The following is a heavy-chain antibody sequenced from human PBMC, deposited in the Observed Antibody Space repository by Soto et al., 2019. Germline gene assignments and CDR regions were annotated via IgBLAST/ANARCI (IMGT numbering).Heavy chain of an antibody. D-gene: IGHD6-6*01. V-gene: IGHV4-39*01. CDR3: ARHRQLVEFIDP. Sequence: SATLSLTCTVSGGSISSSSYYWGWIRQPPGKGLEWIGSIYYSGSTYYNPSLKSRVTISVDTSKNQFSLKLSSVTAADTAVYYCARHRQLVEFIDPWGQGTLVTVSS. CDR2: IYYSGST. J-gene: IGHJ5*02. CDR1: GGSISSSSYY.